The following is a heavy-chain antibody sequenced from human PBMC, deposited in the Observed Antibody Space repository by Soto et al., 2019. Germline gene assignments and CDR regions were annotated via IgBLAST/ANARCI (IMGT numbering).Heavy chain of an antibody. V-gene: IGHV1-3*01. D-gene: IGHD6-13*01. J-gene: IGHJ4*02. CDR1: GFAFTTYS. CDR3: ARELAAPGTNFDY. Sequence: ASVKVSCKASGFAFTTYSLHWVRQAPGQRLEWMAWINGGNGNIEYSQKFQNRVTITRDTSASTVYMELSSLRSEDTAVYYCARELAAPGTNFDYWGQGALVTVSS. CDR2: INGGNGNI.